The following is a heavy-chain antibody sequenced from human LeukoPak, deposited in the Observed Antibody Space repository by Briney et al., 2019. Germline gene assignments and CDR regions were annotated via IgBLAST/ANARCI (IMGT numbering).Heavy chain of an antibody. CDR3: ARDESYSSSWPHYYYYYMDV. CDR2: ISSSGSTI. V-gene: IGHV3-48*03. Sequence: TGGSLRLSCAASGFTFSRYEMNWVSQAPGKGLEWASFISSSGSTIYYADSVKGRFTISRDNAKRSVYLQMNSLRAEDTAVYYCARDESYSSSWPHYYYYYMDVWGKGTTVTISS. D-gene: IGHD6-13*01. CDR1: GFTFSRYE. J-gene: IGHJ6*03.